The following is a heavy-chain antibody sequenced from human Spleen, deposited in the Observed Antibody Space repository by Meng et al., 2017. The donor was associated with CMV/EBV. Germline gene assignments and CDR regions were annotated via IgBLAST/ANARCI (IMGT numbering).Heavy chain of an antibody. V-gene: IGHV3-23*01. J-gene: IGHJ4*02. CDR1: GFTFKSYA. CDR3: AKGSTIAAAVELDY. CDR2: ISDRGGNT. D-gene: IGHD6-13*01. Sequence: GESLKISCAASGFTFKSYAMNWVRQAPGKGLEWVSTISDRGGNTYYADSVKGRFTISRDNSKNMLYLQMNSLRAEDTAVYYCAKGSTIAAAVELDYWGQGTLVTVSS.